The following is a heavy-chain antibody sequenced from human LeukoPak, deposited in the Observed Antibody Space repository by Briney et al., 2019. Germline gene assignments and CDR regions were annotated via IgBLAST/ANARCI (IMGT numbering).Heavy chain of an antibody. CDR3: VSTGYCSGGSCYAGTDAFDI. J-gene: IGHJ3*02. Sequence: ASVKVSCKASGYTFTSYYMHWVRQAPGQGLEWMGIINPSGGSTSYAQKFQGRVTMTRDTSTSTVYMELSSLRSEDTAVYYCVSTGYCSGGSCYAGTDAFDIWGQGTMVTVSS. D-gene: IGHD2-15*01. V-gene: IGHV1-46*01. CDR1: GYTFTSYY. CDR2: INPSGGST.